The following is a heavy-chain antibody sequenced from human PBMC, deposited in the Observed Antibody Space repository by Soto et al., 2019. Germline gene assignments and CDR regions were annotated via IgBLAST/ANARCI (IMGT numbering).Heavy chain of an antibody. CDR3: ARVVRTYYYYGMDV. Sequence: LSLTCAVYGGSFSGYYWSWIRQPPGKGLEWIGEINHSGSTNYNPSLKSRVTISVDTSKNQFSLKLSSVTAADTAVYYCARVVRTYYYYGMDVWGQGTTVTVSS. CDR2: INHSGST. J-gene: IGHJ6*02. CDR1: GGSFSGYY. V-gene: IGHV4-34*01.